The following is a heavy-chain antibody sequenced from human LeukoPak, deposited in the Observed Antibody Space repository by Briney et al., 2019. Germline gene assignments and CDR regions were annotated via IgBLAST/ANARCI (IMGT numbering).Heavy chain of an antibody. CDR3: VRDRGGGNWLDY. CDR1: GFSFSTYN. CDR2: VSSSSSYI. D-gene: IGHD1-20*01. Sequence: GGSLRLSCATSGFSFSTYNINWVRQAPGKGLEWVSSVSSSSSYIYYSDSVKGRFTISRDNAKNSLFLQMNSLRAEDTAVYFCVRDRGGGNWLDYWGQGTLVTVSS. V-gene: IGHV3-21*01. J-gene: IGHJ4*02.